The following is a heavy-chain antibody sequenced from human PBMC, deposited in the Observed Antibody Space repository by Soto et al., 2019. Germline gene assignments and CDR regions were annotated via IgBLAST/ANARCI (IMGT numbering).Heavy chain of an antibody. V-gene: IGHV3-30*18. CDR1: GFTFSSYG. CDR2: ISFDGNNK. CDR3: AQERYSSGWPGGMDV. J-gene: IGHJ6*02. D-gene: IGHD6-19*01. Sequence: GGSLRLSCAASGFTFSSYGMHWVRQAPGKGLEWVAVISFDGNNKYYADSVKGRFTISRDNSKNTLFLQMNSLRAEDTADYYCAQERYSSGWPGGMDVWGQGTTVTVSS.